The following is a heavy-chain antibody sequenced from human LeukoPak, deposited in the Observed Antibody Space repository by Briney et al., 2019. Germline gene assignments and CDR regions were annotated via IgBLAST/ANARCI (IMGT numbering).Heavy chain of an antibody. D-gene: IGHD3-22*01. J-gene: IGHJ3*02. CDR3: ARGYYDSSGYSNTFDI. CDR1: GAAISSSY. Sequence: PSETLSLTCTVPGAAISSSYWSWIRQPPGKRLEWLGFIHYNGHTNYNPSLQSRVTISTDTSKNQFSLKLNSVTAADTAVHYCARGYYDSSGYSNTFDIWGQGTMVTVSS. V-gene: IGHV4-59*01. CDR2: IHYNGHT.